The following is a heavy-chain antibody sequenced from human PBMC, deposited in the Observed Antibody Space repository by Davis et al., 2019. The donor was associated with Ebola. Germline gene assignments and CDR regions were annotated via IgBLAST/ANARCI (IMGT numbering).Heavy chain of an antibody. CDR3: ARVPERVSPVDH. J-gene: IGHJ4*02. CDR2: IHHSGNT. V-gene: IGHV4-38-2*02. CDR1: GYSISSDYY. Sequence: GSLRLSCSVSGYSISSDYYWGWIRQPPGKGLEWIGSIHHSGNTYYNPSLKSRVTISVDTSKSQLSLKLRSVAAADTAVYYCARVPERVSPVDHWGQGTLVTVSS.